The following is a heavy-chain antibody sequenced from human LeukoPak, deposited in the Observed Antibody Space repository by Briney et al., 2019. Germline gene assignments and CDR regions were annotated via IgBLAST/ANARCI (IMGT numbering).Heavy chain of an antibody. CDR1: GGSINNYY. D-gene: IGHD6-13*01. Sequence: SETLSLTCTVSGGSINNYYWSWLRQPPGKGLEWIGYIHYSGSTNYNFSLKSRVTISVDTSKNQFSLKLSSVTAADTAVYYCARTTAAGTYYFDYWGQGTLVTVSS. CDR2: IHYSGST. V-gene: IGHV4-59*01. CDR3: ARTTAAGTYYFDY. J-gene: IGHJ4*02.